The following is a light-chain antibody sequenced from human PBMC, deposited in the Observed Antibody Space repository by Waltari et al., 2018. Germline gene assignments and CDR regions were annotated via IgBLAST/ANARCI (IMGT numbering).Light chain of an antibody. CDR3: QQYYSTPYT. CDR2: WAS. Sequence: DIVMTQSPDSLAVSLGERATINCKSSQSVLYSSNNKKYLAWYQQKPGQPPKLLIYWASTRESWVPDRFSGSGSGTDFTLTISILQAEDVAVYYCQQYYSTPYTFGQGTKLEIK. V-gene: IGKV4-1*01. CDR1: QSVLYSSNNKKY. J-gene: IGKJ2*01.